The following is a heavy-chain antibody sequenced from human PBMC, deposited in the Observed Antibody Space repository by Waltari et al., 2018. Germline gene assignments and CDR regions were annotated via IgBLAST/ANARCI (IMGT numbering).Heavy chain of an antibody. V-gene: IGHV4-39*02. CDR2: FVYNANT. J-gene: IGHJ4*02. CDR1: GDSISSPIYY. CDR3: ARPGRVGGGSLMALDY. Sequence: QLHLQESGPGLVKPSETLSLTCSVSGDSISSPIYYWGWIRQPPGKGLEWIGSFVYNANTYYNPSLKSRVSISVDTSKNHFSLQLMSVTAADTAIYYCARPGRVGGGSLMALDYWGQGTLVTVSS. D-gene: IGHD2-15*01.